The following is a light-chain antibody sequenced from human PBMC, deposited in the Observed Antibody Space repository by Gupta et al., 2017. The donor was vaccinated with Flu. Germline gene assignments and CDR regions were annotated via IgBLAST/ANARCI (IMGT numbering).Light chain of an antibody. CDR2: YKSDSDK. Sequence: AVLTQPASLSASPGSSASLTCTLRSGTNVGTSKIYWYQQKPGSPPRYLLTYKSDSDKQQGSGVPSRFSGSKDASANAGILLISGLQSEDEADYYCVIWHSSAWVFGGGTKLTVL. CDR1: SGTNVGTSK. V-gene: IGLV5-45*01. CDR3: VIWHSSAWV. J-gene: IGLJ3*02.